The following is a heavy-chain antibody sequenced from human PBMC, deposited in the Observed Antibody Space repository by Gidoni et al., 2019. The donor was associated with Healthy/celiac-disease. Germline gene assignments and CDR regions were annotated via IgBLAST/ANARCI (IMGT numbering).Heavy chain of an antibody. CDR2: IIPIFGTA. D-gene: IGHD3-3*01. Sequence: QVQLVQSGAEVKKPGSSVKVSCKASGGTFSSYAISWVRQAPGQGLEWMGGIIPIFGTANYAQKFQGRVTITADESTSTAYMELSSLRSEDTAVYYCARDGSSITIFGVVNLPSDQEAYYYYG. CDR1: GGTFSSYA. V-gene: IGHV1-69*01. J-gene: IGHJ6*01. CDR3: ARDGSSITIFGVVNLPSDQEAYYYYG.